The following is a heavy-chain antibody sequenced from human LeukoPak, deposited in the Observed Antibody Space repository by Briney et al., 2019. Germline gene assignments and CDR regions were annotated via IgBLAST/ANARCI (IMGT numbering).Heavy chain of an antibody. CDR3: ARAEQWLVVQYFDL. CDR1: GFTVSSNY. D-gene: IGHD6-19*01. V-gene: IGHV3-66*01. J-gene: IGHJ2*01. Sequence: GGSLRLSCAASGFTVSSNYVSWVRQAPGKGLEWVSVIYSGGSTYYADSVKGRFTISRDNSKNTLYLQMNSLRAEDTAVYYCARAEQWLVVQYFDLWGRGNLVTVSS. CDR2: IYSGGST.